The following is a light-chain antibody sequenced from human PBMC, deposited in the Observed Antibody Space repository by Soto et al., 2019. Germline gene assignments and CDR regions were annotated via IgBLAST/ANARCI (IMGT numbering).Light chain of an antibody. J-gene: IGKJ5*01. CDR3: QQYSKWPT. V-gene: IGKV3-15*01. CDR2: DTA. Sequence: EIVMTQSPATLSVSPGERATLSCRASESVSGNLAWYQQKPGQAPRLLIYDTASRATAIPARFSGSGSGTEFTLTISXXXXXXXAXYYCQQYSKWPTFGQGTRLEIK. CDR1: ESVSGN.